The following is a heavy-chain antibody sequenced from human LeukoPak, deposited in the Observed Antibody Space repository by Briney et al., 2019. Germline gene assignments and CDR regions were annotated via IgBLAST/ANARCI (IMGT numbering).Heavy chain of an antibody. CDR2: INPNSGGT. D-gene: IGHD2-15*01. J-gene: IGHJ3*02. Sequence: GASVKVSCKASGYTFTGYYMHWVRQAPGQGLEWMGWINPNSGGTNYAQKFQGRVTMTRDTSISTAYMELSSLRSEDTAVYYCARGLGGYDAFDIWGQGTMVTVSS. V-gene: IGHV1-2*02. CDR3: ARGLGGYDAFDI. CDR1: GYTFTGYY.